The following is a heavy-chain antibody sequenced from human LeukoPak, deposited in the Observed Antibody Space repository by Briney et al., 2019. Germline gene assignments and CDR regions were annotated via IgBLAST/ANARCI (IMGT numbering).Heavy chain of an antibody. V-gene: IGHV3-33*01. Sequence: GGSLRLSCAASGFTFSSYGMHWVRQAPGKGLEWAAVIWYDGSNKYYADSVKGRFTISRDNSKNTLYLQMNSLRAGDTAVYYCARKPLSYSDYEVDYWGQGTLVTVSS. CDR2: IWYDGSNK. CDR3: ARKPLSYSDYEVDY. D-gene: IGHD4-17*01. J-gene: IGHJ4*02. CDR1: GFTFSSYG.